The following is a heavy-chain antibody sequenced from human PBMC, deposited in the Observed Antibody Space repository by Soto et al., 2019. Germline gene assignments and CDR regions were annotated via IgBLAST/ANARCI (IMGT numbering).Heavy chain of an antibody. CDR2: INAGNGNT. J-gene: IGHJ6*02. CDR3: ASFKGDSSSPRYGMDV. D-gene: IGHD6-6*01. CDR1: GYTFTSYA. V-gene: IGHV1-3*01. Sequence: ASVKVSCKASGYTFTSYAMHWVRQAPGQRLEWMGWINAGNGNTKYSQKFQGRVTITRDTSASTAYMELSSLRSEDTAVYYCASFKGDSSSPRYGMDVWGQGTTVTVSS.